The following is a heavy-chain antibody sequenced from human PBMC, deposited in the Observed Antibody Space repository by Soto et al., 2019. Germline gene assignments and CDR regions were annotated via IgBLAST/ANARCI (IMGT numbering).Heavy chain of an antibody. Sequence: QVQLVQSGAEVKKPGSSVKVSCKASGGTFSSYAISWVRQAPGQGLEWMGGIIPIFGTANYAQKFQGRVTITADKSTSTAYMELSSLRSGDTAVYYCQLYCSGGSCYSSAFDIWGQGTMVTVSS. CDR3: QLYCSGGSCYSSAFDI. V-gene: IGHV1-69*06. CDR2: IIPIFGTA. D-gene: IGHD2-15*01. CDR1: GGTFSSYA. J-gene: IGHJ3*02.